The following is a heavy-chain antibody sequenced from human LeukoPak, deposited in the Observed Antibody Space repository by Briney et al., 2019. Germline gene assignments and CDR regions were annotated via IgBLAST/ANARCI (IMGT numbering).Heavy chain of an antibody. CDR2: INPNSGGT. Sequence: ASVKVSCKASGYTFTGYYMHWVRQAPGQGLDWMGWINPNSGGTNYAQKFQDRLTLTRDTSICTAYMELSRLRSDDTAIYYCASASARYCSRFSDFFDTWGQGTLVTVSS. D-gene: IGHD2-2*01. J-gene: IGHJ1*01. CDR3: ASASARYCSRFSDFFDT. CDR1: GYTFTGYY. V-gene: IGHV1-2*02.